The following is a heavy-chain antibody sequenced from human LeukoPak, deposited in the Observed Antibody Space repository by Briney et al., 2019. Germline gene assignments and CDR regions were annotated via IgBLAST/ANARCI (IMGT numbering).Heavy chain of an antibody. CDR2: ISGSGGST. D-gene: IGHD4-17*01. CDR3: AIHKGQYGDSNFDY. J-gene: IGHJ4*02. V-gene: IGHV3-23*01. Sequence: GGSLRLSCAACGFTFRSYAMTWVRQAPGKGLECVSGISGSGGSTSYSDSVKGRFTISRDNSKNTLYLQMNSLRAEDTAVYYCAIHKGQYGDSNFDYWGQGTLVTVSS. CDR1: GFTFRSYA.